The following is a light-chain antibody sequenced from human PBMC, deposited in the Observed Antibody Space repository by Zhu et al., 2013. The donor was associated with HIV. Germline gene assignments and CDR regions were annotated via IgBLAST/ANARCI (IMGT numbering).Light chain of an antibody. J-gene: IGKJ3*01. CDR1: QSISSW. Sequence: DIQMTQSPSTLSASVGDRVTITCRASQSISSWLAWYQQKPGKAPNLLIYDASSLESGVPSRFSGSGSGTDFSLTISSLQPEDFATFYCQQSYSMLFTFGPGTKVDIK. CDR3: QQSYSMLFT. CDR2: DAS. V-gene: IGKV1-5*01.